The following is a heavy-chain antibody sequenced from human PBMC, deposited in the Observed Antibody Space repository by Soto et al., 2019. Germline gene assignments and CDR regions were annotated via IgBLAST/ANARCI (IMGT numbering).Heavy chain of an antibody. Sequence: SETLSLTCNVSGGSVSSVKYFWSWIRQPPGKGLEWIAYIYNNGNTNYNPSLKSRATISVGTSKNQCSLKLTSVTAADSAVYFCARTVMPVGNLAAFDHWGQGVLVTVSS. V-gene: IGHV4-61*01. CDR1: GGSVSSVKYF. CDR3: ARTVMPVGNLAAFDH. CDR2: IYNNGNT. J-gene: IGHJ4*02. D-gene: IGHD7-27*01.